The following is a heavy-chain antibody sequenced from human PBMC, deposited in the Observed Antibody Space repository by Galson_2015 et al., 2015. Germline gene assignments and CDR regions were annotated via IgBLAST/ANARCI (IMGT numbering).Heavy chain of an antibody. D-gene: IGHD3-3*01. CDR3: ARFGPPRAFGVVIIAYFDY. Sequence: TLSLTCTVSGGSISSGGYYWSWIRQHPGKGLEWIGYIYYSGSTYYNPSLKSRVTISVDTSKNQFSLKLSSVTAADTAVYYCARFGPPRAFGVVIIAYFDYWGQGTLVTVSS. CDR1: GGSISSGGYY. J-gene: IGHJ4*02. V-gene: IGHV4-31*03. CDR2: IYYSGST.